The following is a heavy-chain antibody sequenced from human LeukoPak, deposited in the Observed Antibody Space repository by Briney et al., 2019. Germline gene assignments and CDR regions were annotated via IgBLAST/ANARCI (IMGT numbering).Heavy chain of an antibody. V-gene: IGHV3-53*01. CDR2: IYSGGGT. J-gene: IGHJ4*02. Sequence: GGSLRLSCAASGFTVSSNYMTWVRQAPGKGLEWVSVIYSGGGTNYADSVKGRFTISRDNSKNTLYLQMNSLRAEDTAVYYCARVVPAVKGAYFDYWGQGTLVTLSA. CDR3: ARVVPAVKGAYFDY. D-gene: IGHD6-6*01. CDR1: GFTVSSNY.